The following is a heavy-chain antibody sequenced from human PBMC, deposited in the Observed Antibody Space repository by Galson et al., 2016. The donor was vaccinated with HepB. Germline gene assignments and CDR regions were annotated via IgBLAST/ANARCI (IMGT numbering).Heavy chain of an antibody. Sequence: SLRLSCATSGFTFSSNWMSWVRQAPGKGLEWVANIKQDGTENYVDSVKGRFTISRDNAKNSLYLQMNSLRAEDTAAYYCARGPDYGDWVDFLDCWGQGTLVTVSS. J-gene: IGHJ4*02. CDR3: ARGPDYGDWVDFLDC. CDR1: GFTFSSNW. CDR2: IKQDGTE. V-gene: IGHV3-7*04. D-gene: IGHD4-17*01.